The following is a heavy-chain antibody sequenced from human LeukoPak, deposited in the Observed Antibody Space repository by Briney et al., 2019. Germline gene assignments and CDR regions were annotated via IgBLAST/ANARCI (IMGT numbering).Heavy chain of an antibody. V-gene: IGHV4-61*02. Sequence: SQTLSLTCTVSGDSVSSGSYFWSWIRQPAGKGLEWIGRVYSTGSTNYNPSLKSRVTLSVDTSKNQFSLKVSSVTAADTAVYYCARGDYGDYVVWGQGTLVTVSS. J-gene: IGHJ4*02. CDR1: GDSVSSGSYF. CDR2: VYSTGST. CDR3: ARGDYGDYVV. D-gene: IGHD4-17*01.